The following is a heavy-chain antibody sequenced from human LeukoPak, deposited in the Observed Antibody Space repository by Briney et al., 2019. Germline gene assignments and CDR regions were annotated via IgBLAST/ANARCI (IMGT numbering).Heavy chain of an antibody. V-gene: IGHV3-23*01. CDR3: AKDRMITFGGVIVS. Sequence: GGSLRLSCAASGFTFSSYAMSWVRQAPGKGLEWVSAVSGSGGSTYYADSVKGRFTISRDNSKNTLYLQMNSLRAEDTAVYYCAKDRMITFGGVIVSWGQGTLVTVSS. CDR2: VSGSGGST. CDR1: GFTFSSYA. J-gene: IGHJ4*02. D-gene: IGHD3-16*02.